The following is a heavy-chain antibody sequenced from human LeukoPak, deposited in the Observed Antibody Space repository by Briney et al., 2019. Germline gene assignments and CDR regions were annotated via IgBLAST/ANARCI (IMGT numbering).Heavy chain of an antibody. CDR3: AREGIAARYFDY. Sequence: PGGSLRLSCTVSGFTFTNFDMNWVRQAPGKGLEWVGYITLRGTNVYYADSVRGRFTISRDNAKNSLYLQMDSLRAEDTAVYYCAREGIAARYFDYWGQGTLVTVSS. D-gene: IGHD6-13*01. J-gene: IGHJ4*02. CDR1: GFTFTNFD. CDR2: ITLRGTNV. V-gene: IGHV3-48*03.